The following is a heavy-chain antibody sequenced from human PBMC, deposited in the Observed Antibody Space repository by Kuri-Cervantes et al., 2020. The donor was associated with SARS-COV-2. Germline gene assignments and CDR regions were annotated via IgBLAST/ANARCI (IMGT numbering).Heavy chain of an antibody. CDR2: IYSGGST. J-gene: IGHJ5*02. V-gene: IGHV3-66*02. D-gene: IGHD4-11*01. CDR3: ARGPYRRFDP. Sequence: GESLKISCAAPGFTFSSYAMSWVRQAPGKGLEWVSVIYSGGSTYYADSVKGRFTISRDNSKNTLYLQMNSLRAEDTAVYYCARGPYRRFDPWGQGTLVTVSS. CDR1: GFTFSSYA.